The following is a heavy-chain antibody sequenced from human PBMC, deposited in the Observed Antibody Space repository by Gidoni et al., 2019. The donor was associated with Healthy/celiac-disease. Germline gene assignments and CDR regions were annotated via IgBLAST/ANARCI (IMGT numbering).Heavy chain of an antibody. Sequence: QVQLVESGGGVVQPGRSLRLSCAASGFTFSSYGMHWVRQAPGKGLEWVAVISYDGSNKYYADSVKGRFTISRENSKNTLYLQMTSLRAEDTAVYYCAKVSCGGDFYGYYYYGMDVWGQGTTVTVSS. CDR2: ISYDGSNK. J-gene: IGHJ6*02. V-gene: IGHV3-30*18. CDR3: AKVSCGGDFYGYYYYGMDV. CDR1: GFTFSSYG. D-gene: IGHD2-21*01.